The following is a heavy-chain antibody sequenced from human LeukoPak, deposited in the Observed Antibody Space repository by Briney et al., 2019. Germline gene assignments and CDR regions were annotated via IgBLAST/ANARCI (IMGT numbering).Heavy chain of an antibody. CDR1: GGTFSSYA. D-gene: IGHD6-19*01. J-gene: IGHJ5*02. CDR3: ARGLPAGALNWFDP. V-gene: IGHV1-69*01. CDR2: IIPIFGTA. Sequence: SVKVSCKPSGGTFSSYAISWVRHAPGQGVEWRGGIIPIFGTANYEQKFQGRVTITADESTSTAYMELSSLRSEDTAVYYCARGLPAGALNWFDPWGQGTLVTVSS.